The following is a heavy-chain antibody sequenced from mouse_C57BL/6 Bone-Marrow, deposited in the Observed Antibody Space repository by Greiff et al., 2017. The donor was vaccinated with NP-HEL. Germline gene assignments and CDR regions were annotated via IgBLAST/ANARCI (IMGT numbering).Heavy chain of an antibody. V-gene: IGHV5-12*01. D-gene: IGHD2-1*01. CDR1: GFTFSDYY. CDR3: ARLPYGTHWYFDV. Sequence: EVKLVESGGGLVQPGGSLKLSCAASGFTFSDYYMYWVRQTPEKRLEWVAYISNGGGSTYYPDTVKGRFTISRDNAKNTLYLQMSRLKSEDTAMYYCARLPYGTHWYFDVWGTGTTVTVSS. CDR2: ISNGGGST. J-gene: IGHJ1*03.